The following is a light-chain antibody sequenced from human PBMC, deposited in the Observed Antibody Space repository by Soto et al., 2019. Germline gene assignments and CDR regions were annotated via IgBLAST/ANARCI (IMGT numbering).Light chain of an antibody. Sequence: QSVLTQPPSASGTPRQRVTISCSGDSSNIGNNPVNWYQQLPGTAPKLLIYTTNQRPSGVPDRFSGSKSDTSASLAISGLQSEDEADYYCAAWDDSLSGYVFGTGTKVTVL. V-gene: IGLV1-44*01. CDR1: SSNIGNNP. CDR2: TTN. J-gene: IGLJ1*01. CDR3: AAWDDSLSGYV.